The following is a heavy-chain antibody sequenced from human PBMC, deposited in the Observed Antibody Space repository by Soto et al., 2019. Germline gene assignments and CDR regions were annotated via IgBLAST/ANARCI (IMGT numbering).Heavy chain of an antibody. D-gene: IGHD1-1*01. Sequence: SETLSLTCTVSGGSISSHYWSWIRQSPGNGMEWIGNIDYSGSTNYNPSLKSRVTISVDTSKNQFSLKLSSVTAADTAVYYCARGLVVLGWNVQYYFDYWGQGTLVTVS. V-gene: IGHV4-59*08. J-gene: IGHJ4*02. CDR2: IDYSGST. CDR1: GGSISSHY. CDR3: ARGLVVLGWNVQYYFDY.